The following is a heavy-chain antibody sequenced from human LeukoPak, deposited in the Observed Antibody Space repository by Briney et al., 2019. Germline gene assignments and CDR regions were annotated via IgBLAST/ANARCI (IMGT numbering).Heavy chain of an antibody. CDR1: GFTFSSYG. CDR2: ISYDGSNE. D-gene: IGHD2-15*01. Sequence: GGSLRLSCAASGFTFSSYGMHWVRQAPGKGLEWVAVISYDGSNEYHADSVKGRFTISRDNSKNTLYLQVNSLRAEDTAVYYCAKAGEGGYCSGGSCYSGGMDVWGKGTTVTVSS. J-gene: IGHJ6*04. V-gene: IGHV3-30*18. CDR3: AKAGEGGYCSGGSCYSGGMDV.